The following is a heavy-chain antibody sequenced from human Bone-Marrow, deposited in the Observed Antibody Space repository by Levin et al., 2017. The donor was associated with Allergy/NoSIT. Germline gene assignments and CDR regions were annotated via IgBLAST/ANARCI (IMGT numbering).Heavy chain of an antibody. V-gene: IGHV3-30-3*01. J-gene: IGHJ4*02. CDR1: GFTFSSYA. D-gene: IGHD7-27*01. CDR2: ISYDGSNK. CDR3: ATNWGSASDY. Sequence: QPGGSLRLSCAASGFTFSSYAMHWVRQAPGKGLEWVAVISYDGSNKYYADSVKGRFTISRDNSKNTLYLQMNSLRAEDTAVYYCATNWGSASDYWGQGTLVTVSS.